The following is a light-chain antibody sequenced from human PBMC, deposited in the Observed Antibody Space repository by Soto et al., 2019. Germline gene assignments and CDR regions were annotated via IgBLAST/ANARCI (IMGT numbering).Light chain of an antibody. V-gene: IGKV1-5*01. J-gene: IGKJ1*01. Sequence: IQMTQSPSTLSASIRDRVTITCRASRNIGTSLAWYQQKPGKAPQLLIYDASTLESGVPSRFSGSGYGTEFTLTISSLQPDDFSTYFCQQYQGFWTFGQGTKVEIK. CDR3: QQYQGFWT. CDR1: RNIGTS. CDR2: DAS.